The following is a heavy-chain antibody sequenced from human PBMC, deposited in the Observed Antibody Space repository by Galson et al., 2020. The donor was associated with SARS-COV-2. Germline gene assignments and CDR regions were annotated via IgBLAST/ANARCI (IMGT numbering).Heavy chain of an antibody. J-gene: IGHJ4*02. CDR1: GFTVSNNY. D-gene: IGHD1-1*01. V-gene: IGHV3-66*01. Sequence: GESLKISCAAPGFTVSNNYMSWVRQAPGKGLEWVSLIYSVGSTYYTDSVKGRFTISRDNSKNTLYLQMNTLRAEDTAICYCAAFTSLDYWGQGALVTVS. CDR3: AAFTSLDY. CDR2: IYSVGST.